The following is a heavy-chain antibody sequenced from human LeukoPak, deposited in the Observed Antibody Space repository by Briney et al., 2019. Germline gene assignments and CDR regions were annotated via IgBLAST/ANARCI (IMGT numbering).Heavy chain of an antibody. CDR1: GGSISSSSYY. D-gene: IGHD3-10*01. CDR3: ARHPLWFGELYYMDV. Sequence: SETLSLTCTVSGGSISSSSYYWGWIRQPPGKGLEWIGSIYYSGSTYYNPSPKSRVTISVDTSKNQFSLKLSSVAAADTAVYYCARHPLWFGELYYMDVWGKGTTVTVSS. V-gene: IGHV4-39*01. CDR2: IYYSGST. J-gene: IGHJ6*03.